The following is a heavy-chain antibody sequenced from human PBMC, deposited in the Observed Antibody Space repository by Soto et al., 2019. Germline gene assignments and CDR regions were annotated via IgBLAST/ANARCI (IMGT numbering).Heavy chain of an antibody. D-gene: IGHD3-22*01. CDR2: IYYIGNT. CDR1: GGSISSGGYS. V-gene: IGHV4-61*08. J-gene: IGHJ4*02. CDR3: ARRDGSGYYAF. Sequence: SETLSLTCAVSGGSISSGGYSWSWFRQPPGKELEWIGYIYYIGNTNYNPSLKSRVTISVDTSKNQFSLNLYSVNAADTAVYYCARRDGSGYYAFWGQGTLVTVSS.